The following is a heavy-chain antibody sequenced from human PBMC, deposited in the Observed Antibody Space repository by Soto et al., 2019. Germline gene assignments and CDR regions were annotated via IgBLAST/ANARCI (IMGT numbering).Heavy chain of an antibody. D-gene: IGHD6-6*01. CDR3: ARLLSIAARDDAFDI. J-gene: IGHJ3*02. CDR1: GGSFSGYY. V-gene: IGHV4-34*01. Sequence: SETLSLTCAVYGGSFSGYYWSWIRQPPGKGLEWIGEINHSGSTNYNPSLKSRVTISVDTSKNQFSLKLSSVTAADTAVYYCARLLSIAARDDAFDIWGQGTMVTVSS. CDR2: INHSGST.